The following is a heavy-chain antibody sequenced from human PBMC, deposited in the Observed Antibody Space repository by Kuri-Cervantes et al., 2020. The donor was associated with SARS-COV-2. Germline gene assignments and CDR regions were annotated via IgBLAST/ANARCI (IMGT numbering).Heavy chain of an antibody. CDR2: ISSSGSTI. D-gene: IGHD2-2*01. Sequence: GGSLRLSCAASGFTFSSYGMHWVRQAPGKGLEWVSYISSSGSTIYYADSVKGRFTISRDNAKNSLYLQMNSLRAEDTAVYYCASPIYCSSTSCYLGRSHDAFDIWDQGTMVTVSS. CDR1: GFTFSSYG. V-gene: IGHV3-48*04. CDR3: ASPIYCSSTSCYLGRSHDAFDI. J-gene: IGHJ3*02.